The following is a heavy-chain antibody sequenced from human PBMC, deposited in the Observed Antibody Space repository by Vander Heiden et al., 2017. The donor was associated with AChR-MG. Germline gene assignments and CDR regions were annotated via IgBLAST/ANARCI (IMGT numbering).Heavy chain of an antibody. CDR3: ARDGYGQMDY. J-gene: IGHJ4*02. CDR2: ISSSSSYI. V-gene: IGHV3-21*01. Sequence: EVQLVESGGGLVTPGGSLRLSCAASGFTFSSYSMNWVRQAPGKGLEGVSSISSSSSYIYYADSVKGRFTISRDNAKNSLYLQMNSLRAEDTAVYYCARDGYGQMDYWGQGTLVTVSS. CDR1: GFTFSSYS. D-gene: IGHD1-1*01.